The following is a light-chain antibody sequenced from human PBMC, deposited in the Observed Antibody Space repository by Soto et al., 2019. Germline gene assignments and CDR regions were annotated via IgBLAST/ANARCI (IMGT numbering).Light chain of an antibody. Sequence: QPVLTQSPSASASLGAAVKLTCTLSSGHSSYAIAWHQQQPEKGPRYLMKLNSDGSHSKGDGIPDRFSGSSSGAERYLTISSLQSEDEADYYCPTLGTGIGVVFGGGTTLPVL. CDR2: LNSDGSH. CDR3: PTLGTGIGVV. V-gene: IGLV4-69*01. J-gene: IGLJ2*01. CDR1: SGHSSYA.